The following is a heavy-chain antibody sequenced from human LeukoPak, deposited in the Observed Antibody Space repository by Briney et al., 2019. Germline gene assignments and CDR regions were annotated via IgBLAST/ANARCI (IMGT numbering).Heavy chain of an antibody. CDR3: AELGITMIGGV. J-gene: IGHJ6*04. CDR1: GFTFSSYS. Sequence: GGSLRLSCAASGFTFSSYSMNWVRQAPGKGLEWVSYISSSGSTIYYADSVKGRFTISRDNAKDSLYLQMNSLRAEDTAVYYCAELGITMIGGVWGKGATVTISS. D-gene: IGHD3-10*02. V-gene: IGHV3-48*04. CDR2: ISSSGSTI.